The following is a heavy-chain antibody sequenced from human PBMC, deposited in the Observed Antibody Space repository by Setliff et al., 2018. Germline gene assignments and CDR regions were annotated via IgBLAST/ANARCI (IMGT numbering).Heavy chain of an antibody. CDR3: ARAGPTVTFFRVLVISWWDP. V-gene: IGHV4-61*09. D-gene: IGHD3-3*01. CDR1: GDSISSGSYY. Sequence: PSQTLSLTCTVSGDSISSGSYYWTWIRQPAGKGLEWIGHFHTGGSTNSNRSLRGRVSISVDTSKNQFSLKLSSVTAADTATYYCARAGPTVTFFRVLVISWWDPWGQGSLVAVSS. J-gene: IGHJ5*01. CDR2: FHTGGST.